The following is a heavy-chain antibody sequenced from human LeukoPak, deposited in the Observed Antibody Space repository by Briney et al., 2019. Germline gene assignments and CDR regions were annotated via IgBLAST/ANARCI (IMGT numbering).Heavy chain of an antibody. J-gene: IGHJ4*02. Sequence: PGGSLRLSCVVSGFTFSNSGIHWVRQAPGKGPEWVSYISSNSKTTYYADSVKGRFTISRDNAKNSLFLQMNSLGLEDTAVYYCAAREGGDSYGYKYWGQGTLVTVSS. CDR1: GFTFSNSG. CDR2: ISSNSKTT. CDR3: AAREGGDSYGYKY. D-gene: IGHD5-18*01. V-gene: IGHV3-48*01.